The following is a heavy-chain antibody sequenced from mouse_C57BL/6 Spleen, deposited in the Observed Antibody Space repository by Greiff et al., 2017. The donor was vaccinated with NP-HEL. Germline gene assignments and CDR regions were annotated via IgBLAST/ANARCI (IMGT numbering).Heavy chain of an antibody. J-gene: IGHJ2*01. CDR1: GYTFTSYW. V-gene: IGHV1-64*01. CDR3: AREEETTVVESPHYFDY. Sequence: QVQLQQPGAELVKPGASVKLSCKASGYTFTSYWMHWVKQRPGQGLEWIGMIHPNSGSTNYNEKFKSKATLTVDKSSSTAYMQLSSLTSEDSAVYYCAREEETTVVESPHYFDYWGQGTTLTVSS. D-gene: IGHD1-1*01. CDR2: IHPNSGST.